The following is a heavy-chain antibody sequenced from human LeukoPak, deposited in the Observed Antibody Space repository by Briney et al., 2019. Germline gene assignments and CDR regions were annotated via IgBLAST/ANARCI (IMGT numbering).Heavy chain of an antibody. D-gene: IGHD6-19*01. Sequence: GGSLRLSCAASGFTFRSYGMHWVRQAPGKGLEWVAVISYDGSNKYYADSVKGRFTISRDNSKNTLYLQMNSLRAEDTALYYCAKAAGYSSGWADYWGQGTRVTVSS. V-gene: IGHV3-30*18. CDR3: AKAAGYSSGWADY. CDR2: ISYDGSNK. J-gene: IGHJ4*02. CDR1: GFTFRSYG.